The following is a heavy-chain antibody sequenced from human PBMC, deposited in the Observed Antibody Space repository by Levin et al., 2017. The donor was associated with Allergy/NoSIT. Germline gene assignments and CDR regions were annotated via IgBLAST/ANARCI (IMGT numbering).Heavy chain of an antibody. J-gene: IGHJ4*02. D-gene: IGHD6-19*01. CDR2: ISYSSGTI. CDR3: ARDISCWFSGPHFDY. CDR1: GFSFERYS. Sequence: GESLKISCAASGFSFERYSMDWVRQAPGKALEWVSYISYSSGTIHYADSVKGRFTLSRDNANSSLFLQMNRLRDEDTAIYYCARDISCWFSGPHFDYWGQGIPVTVSS. V-gene: IGHV3-48*02.